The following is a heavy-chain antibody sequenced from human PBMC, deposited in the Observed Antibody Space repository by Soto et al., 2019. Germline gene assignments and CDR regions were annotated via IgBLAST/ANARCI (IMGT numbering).Heavy chain of an antibody. CDR3: AKDLLWGQSDY. CDR1: GFTFSRYW. D-gene: IGHD3-16*01. V-gene: IGHV3-74*03. J-gene: IGHJ4*02. CDR2: INTDGTNT. Sequence: EVQLVESGGGLVQPGGSLRLSCAVSGFTFSRYWMHWFRQDPGNGLVWVSSINTDGTNTQYADSVRGRFTVSRDNAKNTVYLQMISLRSEDTAVYYWAKDLLWGQSDYGGQGTLVVVSS.